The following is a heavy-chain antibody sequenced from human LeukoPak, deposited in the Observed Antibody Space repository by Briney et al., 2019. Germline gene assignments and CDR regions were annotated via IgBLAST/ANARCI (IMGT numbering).Heavy chain of an antibody. J-gene: IGHJ3*02. CDR3: ARSPQSLGGRAFDI. V-gene: IGHV4-4*07. CDR2: IYTSGST. Sequence: SETLSLTCTVSGDSISSYYWSWIRQPAGKGLEWIGRIYTSGSTNYNPSLKSRVTMSADTSKNQFSLKLSSVTAADTAVYYCARSPQSLGGRAFDIWGQGTMVTVSS. D-gene: IGHD3-16*01. CDR1: GDSISSYY.